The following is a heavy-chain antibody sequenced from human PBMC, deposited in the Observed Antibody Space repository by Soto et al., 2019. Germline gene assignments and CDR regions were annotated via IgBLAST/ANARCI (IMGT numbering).Heavy chain of an antibody. D-gene: IGHD3-10*01. V-gene: IGHV1-69*01. CDR2: IIPIFGTA. J-gene: IGHJ4*02. CDR1: GGTFSSYA. CDR3: AKRPDGSGRLYYFDY. Sequence: QVQLVQSGAEVKKPGSSVKVSGKACGGTFSSYAISWVRQAPGQGLEWMGGIIPIFGTAIYAQKFQGRVTITADESTSTAYMEVSSLRSEDTAAYYCAKRPDGSGRLYYFDYWGQGTLVTVSS.